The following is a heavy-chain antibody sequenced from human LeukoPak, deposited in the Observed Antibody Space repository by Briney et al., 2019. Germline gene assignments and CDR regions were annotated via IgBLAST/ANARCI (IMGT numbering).Heavy chain of an antibody. CDR3: AKGNSGGDCYTYYYFYMDV. V-gene: IGHV3-30*02. J-gene: IGHJ6*03. CDR2: IRFDGSNK. Sequence: PGGSLRLSCAASGFTFSSYGMHWVRQAPGKGLEWVAFIRFDGSNKYYADSVKGRFTISRDNSKNTLYLQMNGLRAEDTAVYYCAKGNSGGDCYTYYYFYMDVWGKGTTVTVSS. D-gene: IGHD2-21*02. CDR1: GFTFSSYG.